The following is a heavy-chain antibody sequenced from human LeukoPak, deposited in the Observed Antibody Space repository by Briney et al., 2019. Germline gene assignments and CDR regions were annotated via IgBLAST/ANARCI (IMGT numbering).Heavy chain of an antibody. V-gene: IGHV3-48*03. J-gene: IGHJ4*02. D-gene: IGHD6-13*01. Sequence: PGGSLRLSCAASGFTFGSYEMNWVRQAPGKGLEWVAYIGTIISTTYCADSVKGRFTVSRDDAKSSLYLQMSSLRAEDTAIYYCARSVYDLRGQRLVPGLDYWGQGTLVTVSS. CDR2: IGTIISTT. CDR1: GFTFGSYE. CDR3: ARSVYDLRGQRLVPGLDY.